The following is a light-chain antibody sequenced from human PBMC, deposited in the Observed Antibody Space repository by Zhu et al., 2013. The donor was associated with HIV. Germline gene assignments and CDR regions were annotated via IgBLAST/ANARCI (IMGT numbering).Light chain of an antibody. CDR3: QQYDNLPFT. V-gene: IGKV1-33*01. Sequence: IQMTQSPSSLSASVGDRVTITCQASQDIRNYLNWYQHKPGKAPKLLIYDASSLEPGVSSRFSGSGSGTDFTFTINSLQPADIGTYYCQQYDNLPFTFGGRDQG. CDR2: DAS. J-gene: IGKJ4*01. CDR1: QDIRNY.